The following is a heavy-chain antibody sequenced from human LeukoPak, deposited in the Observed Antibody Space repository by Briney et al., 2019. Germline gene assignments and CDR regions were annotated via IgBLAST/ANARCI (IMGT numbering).Heavy chain of an antibody. V-gene: IGHV3-23*01. Sequence: GGSLRLSCGASGFTFSIYAMSWVRQPPGKGLEWVASVSGGGELTYYTDSVRGRFTISRDNSKSTLYLQMNTLRTEDTAVYYCGKARPNYYGSNGHYYKQNGDYWGQGTLVTVSS. CDR1: GFTFSIYA. D-gene: IGHD3-22*01. J-gene: IGHJ4*02. CDR3: GKARPNYYGSNGHYYKQNGDY. CDR2: VSGGGELT.